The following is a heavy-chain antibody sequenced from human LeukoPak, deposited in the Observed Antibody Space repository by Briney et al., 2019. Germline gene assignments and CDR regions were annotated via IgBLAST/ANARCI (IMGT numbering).Heavy chain of an antibody. V-gene: IGHV3-7*05. CDR1: GFTFSNHW. D-gene: IGHD3-10*01. Sequence: PGGSLRLSCAASGFTFSNHWMSWVRQAPGKGLQWVANIKLDGSEKNYVDSVKGRFTISRDNANNSLYLQMNSLRAEDTAVYYCARGSGSHFYFWGQGTLVTVSS. J-gene: IGHJ4*02. CDR3: ARGSGSHFYF. CDR2: IKLDGSEK.